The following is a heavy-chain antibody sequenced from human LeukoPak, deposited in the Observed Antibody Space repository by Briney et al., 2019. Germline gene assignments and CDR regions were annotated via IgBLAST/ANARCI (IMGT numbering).Heavy chain of an antibody. CDR1: GGSLSSYY. J-gene: IGHJ3*02. CDR3: ARESTMINAFDI. Sequence: SETLSLTCTVSGGSLSSYYWSWLRQPPGKGLEGIGYIYYSGSTNYNPSLKSRVTISVDTSKNQFSLKLSSVTAADTAVYYCARESTMINAFDIWGQGTMVTVSS. D-gene: IGHD3-22*01. V-gene: IGHV4-59*01. CDR2: IYYSGST.